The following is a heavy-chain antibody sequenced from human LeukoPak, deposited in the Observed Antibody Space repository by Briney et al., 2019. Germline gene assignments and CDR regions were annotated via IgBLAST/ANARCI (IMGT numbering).Heavy chain of an antibody. Sequence: GGSLRLSCAASGIAFSGSWMTWVRQAPGKGLEWVANIKYDGSEKYYVDSVNGRFTISRDNAKNSLYLQMSSMRVEDTAVYYCARHLDWSFDYWGQGTLVTVSS. V-gene: IGHV3-7*01. D-gene: IGHD3-9*01. CDR1: GIAFSGSW. CDR2: IKYDGSEK. CDR3: ARHLDWSFDY. J-gene: IGHJ4*02.